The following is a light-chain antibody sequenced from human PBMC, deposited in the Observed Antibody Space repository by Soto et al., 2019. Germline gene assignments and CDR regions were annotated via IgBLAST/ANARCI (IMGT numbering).Light chain of an antibody. V-gene: IGLV2-8*01. J-gene: IGLJ1*01. CDR2: EVS. Sequence: QSVLPQPPSASGSPGQSVTISCTGTSSDVGRYNYISWYQQHPGKAPKLLIYEVSKRPSGVPDRFSGSKSGNTASLTVSGLQAEDEADYYCSSYAGSSHYVFGPGTKLTVL. CDR3: SSYAGSSHYV. CDR1: SSDVGRYNY.